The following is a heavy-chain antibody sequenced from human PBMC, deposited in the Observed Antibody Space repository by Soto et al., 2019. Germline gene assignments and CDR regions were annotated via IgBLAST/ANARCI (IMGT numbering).Heavy chain of an antibody. CDR2: IKQDGGEK. CDR1: GFTFSNYW. Sequence: EVHLVESGGGLVQPGGSLRLSCAASGFTFSNYWMRWVRQAPGRGLEWVASIKQDGGEKYYMDSVKGRFTISKDNAKNSLYLQLNSLRAGDTAVYYCARDSHAHFDYWGQGTLVTVSS. V-gene: IGHV3-7*01. CDR3: ARDSHAHFDY. J-gene: IGHJ4*02.